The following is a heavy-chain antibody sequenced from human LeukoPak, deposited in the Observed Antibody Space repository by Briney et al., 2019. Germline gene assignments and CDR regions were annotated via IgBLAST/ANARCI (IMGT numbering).Heavy chain of an antibody. J-gene: IGHJ6*03. D-gene: IGHD2-2*01. CDR2: MSDSGGDT. CDR3: AKHQRDIVVVPAGVGYYMDV. CDR1: GFTFSSYS. Sequence: GGSLRLSCSASGFTFSSYSMAWVRQAPGKGLEWVSIMSDSGGDTHFADSVKGRFTISRDNSKNTLYLQMNSLRAEDTAVYYCAKHQRDIVVVPAGVGYYMDVWGKGTTVTVSS. V-gene: IGHV3-23*01.